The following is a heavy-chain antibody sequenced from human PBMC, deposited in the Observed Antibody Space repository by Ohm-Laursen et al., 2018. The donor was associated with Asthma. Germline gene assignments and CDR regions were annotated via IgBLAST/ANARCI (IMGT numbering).Heavy chain of an antibody. D-gene: IGHD3-10*01. CDR1: GFTFSSYS. CDR2: IWYDGSNK. Sequence: SLRLSCAASGFTFSSYSMNWVRQAPGKGLEWVAVIWYDGSNKYYADSVKGRFTISRDNSKNTLYLQMNSLRAEDTAVYYCARDESMVQGVIISYYFDYWGQGTLVTVSS. V-gene: IGHV3-33*08. J-gene: IGHJ4*02. CDR3: ARDESMVQGVIISYYFDY.